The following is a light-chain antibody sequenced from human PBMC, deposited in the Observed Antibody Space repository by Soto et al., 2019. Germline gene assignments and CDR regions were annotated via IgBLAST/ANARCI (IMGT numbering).Light chain of an antibody. V-gene: IGKV3-11*01. CDR3: QQRSNWPLT. Sequence: EIVLTQSPATLSLSPGERATLSCRASQSVSSYLAWYQQKPGQAPRLLIYDASNRATGIPARFSGSGSGTDFTLTISSRAPEDFAVYYCQQRSNWPLTFGGGTKVEIK. J-gene: IGKJ4*01. CDR1: QSVSSY. CDR2: DAS.